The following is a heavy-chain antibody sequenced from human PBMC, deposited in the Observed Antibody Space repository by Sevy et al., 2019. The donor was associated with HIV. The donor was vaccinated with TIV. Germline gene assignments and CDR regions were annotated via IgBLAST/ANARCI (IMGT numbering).Heavy chain of an antibody. J-gene: IGHJ6*02. V-gene: IGHV3-49*03. D-gene: IGHD3-22*01. CDR3: TRDRDRRYYDSSGYPAYYYGMDV. CDR1: GFTFGDYA. Sequence: GGSLRLSCTASGFTFGDYAMSWFRQAPGKGLEWVGFIRSKAYGGTTAYAASVKGRFTIPRDDSKGIAYLQMNSLKTEDTAVYYCTRDRDRRYYDSSGYPAYYYGMDVWGQGTTVTVSS. CDR2: IRSKAYGGTT.